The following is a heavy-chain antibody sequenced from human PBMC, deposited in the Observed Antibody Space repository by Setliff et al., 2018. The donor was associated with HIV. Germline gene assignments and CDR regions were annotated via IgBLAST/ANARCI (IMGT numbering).Heavy chain of an antibody. CDR1: GGSISSGSYY. J-gene: IGHJ4*02. Sequence: SETLSLTCTVSGGSISSGSYYWSWIRQPPGKGLEWIGSIYYSGSTYYNPSLKSRVTMSVDMSKNQFSLKLSSVTAADTAVYYCVGSSWPRLYYFDYWGQGTLVTVSS. D-gene: IGHD6-13*01. V-gene: IGHV4-39*07. CDR3: VGSSWPRLYYFDY. CDR2: IYYSGST.